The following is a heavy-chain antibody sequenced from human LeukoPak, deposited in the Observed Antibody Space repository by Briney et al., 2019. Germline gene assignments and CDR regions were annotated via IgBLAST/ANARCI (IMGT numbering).Heavy chain of an antibody. D-gene: IGHD2-15*01. CDR1: GFTLYDYA. CDR2: ISWNSGSI. V-gene: IGHV3-9*01. Sequence: GGSLRLSCAASGFTLYDYAMHWGRQAPGKGLEWVSGISWNSGSIGYADSVKGRFTISRDNAKNSLYLQMNSLRAEDTPLYYCANPSIGWGQGTLVTVSS. CDR3: ANPSIG. J-gene: IGHJ4*02.